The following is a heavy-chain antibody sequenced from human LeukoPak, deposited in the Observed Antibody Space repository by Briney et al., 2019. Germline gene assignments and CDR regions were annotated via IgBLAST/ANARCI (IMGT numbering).Heavy chain of an antibody. D-gene: IGHD5-12*01. Sequence: GGSLRLSCAASGFTFTGYAMSWVRQAPGKGLEWVAVISHDGSNTDYTDSVKGRFTISRDNSKNTLYLQMNSLRAEDTAVYYCAKEMKPWMHFDYWGQGTLVTVSS. J-gene: IGHJ4*02. CDR1: GFTFTGYA. V-gene: IGHV3-30*18. CDR3: AKEMKPWMHFDY. CDR2: ISHDGSNT.